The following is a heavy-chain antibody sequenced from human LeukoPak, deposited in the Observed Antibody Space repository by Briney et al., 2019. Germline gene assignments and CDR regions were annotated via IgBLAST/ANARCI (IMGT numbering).Heavy chain of an antibody. Sequence: TGGSLRLSCAASGFTFSSYAMHWVRQAPGKGLEWVAVISCDGSNKYYADSVKGRFTISRDNSKNTLYLQMNSLRAEDTAVYYCARGGRYCSGGSCYGLEDYWGQGTLVTVSS. CDR2: ISCDGSNK. V-gene: IGHV3-30-3*01. CDR3: ARGGRYCSGGSCYGLEDY. CDR1: GFTFSSYA. J-gene: IGHJ4*02. D-gene: IGHD2-15*01.